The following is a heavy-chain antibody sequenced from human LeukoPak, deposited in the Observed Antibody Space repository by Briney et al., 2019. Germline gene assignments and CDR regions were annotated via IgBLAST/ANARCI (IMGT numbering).Heavy chain of an antibody. Sequence: GGSLRLSCAASGLTFSDFWMHWVRQAPGKGLVWVSLKGDGRTTIYADSVKGRFTISRDNAKNSLYLQMNSLRVEDTAVYYCARRLDYFDYWGQGSLVTVSS. CDR2: KGDGRTT. J-gene: IGHJ4*02. V-gene: IGHV3-74*01. CDR3: ARRLDYFDY. CDR1: GLTFSDFW.